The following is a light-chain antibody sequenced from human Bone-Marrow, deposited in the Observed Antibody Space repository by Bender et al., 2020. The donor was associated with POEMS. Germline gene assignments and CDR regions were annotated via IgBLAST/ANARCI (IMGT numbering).Light chain of an antibody. CDR2: QDT. CDR3: QAWDTYTVI. CDR1: DLGDKY. V-gene: IGLV3-1*01. J-gene: IGLJ2*01. Sequence: SYEVTQPPSVSVSPGQTASITCSGDDLGDKYVAWFQQKPGQSPLIVIYQDTKRPSGIPERFSGSNYGNTATLTISGTQAMDEADYYCQAWDTYTVIFGGGTKLTVL.